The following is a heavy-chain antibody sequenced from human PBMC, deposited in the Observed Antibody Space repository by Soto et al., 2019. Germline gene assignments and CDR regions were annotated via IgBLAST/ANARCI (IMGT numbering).Heavy chain of an antibody. V-gene: IGHV3-23*01. CDR3: ARPRGYSYVLPDY. J-gene: IGHJ4*02. CDR1: GFTFSSYA. Sequence: HPGGSLRLSCAASGFTFSSYAMSWVRQAPGKGLEWVSGISGRRGSKYYADSVKGRFTISRDNAKNSLYLQMNSLRDEDTAVYYFARPRGYSYVLPDYWGQGTLVTVSS. CDR2: ISGRRGSK. D-gene: IGHD5-18*01.